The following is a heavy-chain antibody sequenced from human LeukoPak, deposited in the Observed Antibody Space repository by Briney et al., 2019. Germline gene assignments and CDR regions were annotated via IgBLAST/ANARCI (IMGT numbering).Heavy chain of an antibody. CDR3: ARDKGYYYF. J-gene: IGHJ4*02. D-gene: IGHD3-3*01. V-gene: IGHV3-21*01. CDR2: ISSTSSHI. CDR1: GFTFSSYI. Sequence: GGPLRLSCAASGFTFSSYIMNWVRQAPGKGLEWVSSISSTSSHIYYADSVKGRFTISGDNAKNSLYLQMNSLRAEDTAVYYCARDKGYYYFWGQGTLVTVSS.